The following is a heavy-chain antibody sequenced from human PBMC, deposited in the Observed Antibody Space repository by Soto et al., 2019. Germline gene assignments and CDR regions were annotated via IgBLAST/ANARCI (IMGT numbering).Heavy chain of an antibody. CDR3: ARSIGVDY. CDR1: GFTFSIYS. D-gene: IGHD1-26*01. CDR2: ISSSSSTI. V-gene: IGHV3-48*01. J-gene: IGHJ4*02. Sequence: PGGSLRLSCAASGFTFSIYSMDWVRQAPGKGLEWVSYISSSSSTIYYADSVKGRFTISRDNAKNSLYLQMNSLRAEDTAVYYCARSIGVDYWGQGTLVTVSS.